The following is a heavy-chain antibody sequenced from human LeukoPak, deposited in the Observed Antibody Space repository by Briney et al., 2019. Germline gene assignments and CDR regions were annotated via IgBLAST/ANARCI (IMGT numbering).Heavy chain of an antibody. CDR3: AKDKRRLAVAVGGVDV. J-gene: IGHJ6*02. CDR2: ISWNSGSI. Sequence: GGSLRLSCAASGFTFDDYAMHWVRQAPGKGLEWVSGISWNSGSIGYADSVKGRFTISRDNAKNSLYLQMNSLRAEDTALYYCAKDKRRLAVAVGGVDVWGQGTTVTVSS. CDR1: GFTFDDYA. V-gene: IGHV3-9*01. D-gene: IGHD6-19*01.